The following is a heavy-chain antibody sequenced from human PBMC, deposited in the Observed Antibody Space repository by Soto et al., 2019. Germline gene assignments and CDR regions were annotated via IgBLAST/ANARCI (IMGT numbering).Heavy chain of an antibody. J-gene: IGHJ1*01. V-gene: IGHV4-31*03. CDR3: ATCSGGSCYSDYFQH. Sequence: QVQLQESGPGLVKPSQTLSLTCTVSGGSISSGGYYWSWIGQHPGKGLEWIGYIYYSGSTYYNPSLRSRVTISVDTSKNQFSLKLSSVTAADTAVYYCATCSGGSCYSDYFQHWGQGTLVTVSS. CDR1: GGSISSGGYY. CDR2: IYYSGST. D-gene: IGHD2-15*01.